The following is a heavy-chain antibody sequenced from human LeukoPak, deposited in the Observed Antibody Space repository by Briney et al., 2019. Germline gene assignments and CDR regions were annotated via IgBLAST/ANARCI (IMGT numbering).Heavy chain of an antibody. J-gene: IGHJ4*02. V-gene: IGHV3-30*03. CDR1: GFTFSSYG. D-gene: IGHD5-18*01. Sequence: GGSLRLSCAASGFTFSSYGMHWVRQAPGKGLEWVAVISYDGSNKYYADSVKGRFTISRDNSKNTLYLQMNSLRAEDTAVYYCAREIRDTAMGYNDYWGQGTLVTVSS. CDR3: AREIRDTAMGYNDY. CDR2: ISYDGSNK.